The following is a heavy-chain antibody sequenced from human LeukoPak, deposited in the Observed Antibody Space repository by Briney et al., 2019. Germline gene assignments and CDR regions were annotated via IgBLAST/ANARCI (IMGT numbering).Heavy chain of an antibody. V-gene: IGHV4-38-2*01. CDR1: GVFISSDYH. J-gene: IGHJ4*02. CDR2: FYHGGT. CDR3: ARGGARSREGYNSELDN. D-gene: IGHD5-24*01. Sequence: SETLSLTCAVSGVFISSDYHWWFIQAPPGKRVWLIATFYHGGTYYYPSLKSRVSISADTSKNLFSLKLSPLTAADTAVYYCARGGARSREGYNSELDNWGQGTLVTVSS.